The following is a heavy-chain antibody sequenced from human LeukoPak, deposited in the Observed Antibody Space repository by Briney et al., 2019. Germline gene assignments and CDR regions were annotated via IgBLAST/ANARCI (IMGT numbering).Heavy chain of an antibody. CDR3: ARESESSGWYDY. CDR2: ISGDGGST. V-gene: IGHV3-43*02. Sequence: GGSLRLSCAAPGFMFHDYAIHWVRQAPGKGLEWVSLISGDGGSTFYADSVKGRFTISRDNSKSSLYLQVNSLRSDDTALYYCARESESSGWYDYWGQGTLVTVSS. D-gene: IGHD6-19*01. CDR1: GFMFHDYA. J-gene: IGHJ4*02.